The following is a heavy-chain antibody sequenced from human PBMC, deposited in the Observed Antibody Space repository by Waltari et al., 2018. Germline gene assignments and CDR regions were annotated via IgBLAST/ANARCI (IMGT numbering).Heavy chain of an antibody. D-gene: IGHD3-22*01. CDR2: IYYGGST. J-gene: IGHJ4*02. V-gene: IGHV4-39*01. CDR3: ARHGGDRWLYNSRTPTHIDY. CDR1: GGSISSTSYY. Sequence: HLQESGPGLVKPSETLSLTCAVSGGSISSTSYYWGWIRQPPGKGLEWIGNIYYGGSTYYNPSLRSRVTMSAETSKNQFSLKLSSVTAADTAVYYCARHGGDRWLYNSRTPTHIDYWGQGILVTVSS.